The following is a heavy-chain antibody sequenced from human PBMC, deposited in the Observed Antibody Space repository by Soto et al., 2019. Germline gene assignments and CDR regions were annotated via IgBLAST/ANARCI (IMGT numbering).Heavy chain of an antibody. CDR2: IYYSGST. CDR1: GGSISSGGYY. J-gene: IGHJ4*02. V-gene: IGHV4-31*03. CDR3: AREQRIAAAGTTPH. Sequence: SETLSLTRTVSGGSISSGGYYWSWIRQHPGKGLEWIGYIYYSGSTYYNPSLKSRVTISVDTSKNQFSLKLSSVTAADTAVYYRAREQRIAAAGTTPHWGQGTLVTVSS. D-gene: IGHD6-13*01.